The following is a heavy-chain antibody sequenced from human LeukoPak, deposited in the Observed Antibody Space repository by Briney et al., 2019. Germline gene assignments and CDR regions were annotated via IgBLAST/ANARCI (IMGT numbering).Heavy chain of an antibody. J-gene: IGHJ3*02. D-gene: IGHD5-18*01. Sequence: GGSLRLSCAASGFTFSSYSMNWVRQAPGKGLEWVSSISSSSSYIYYADSVKGRFTISRDNAKNSLYLQMNTLRAEDTAVYYCPRPSGYSYGLDAFDIWGQGTMVTVSS. CDR3: PRPSGYSYGLDAFDI. V-gene: IGHV3-21*01. CDR2: ISSSSSYI. CDR1: GFTFSSYS.